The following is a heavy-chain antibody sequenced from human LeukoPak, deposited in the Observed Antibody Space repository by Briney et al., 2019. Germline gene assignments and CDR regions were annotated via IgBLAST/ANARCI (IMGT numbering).Heavy chain of an antibody. CDR1: GSTFSSYS. CDR2: ISSSGNTI. J-gene: IGHJ4*02. CDR3: ARLRGYSYGYGDY. D-gene: IGHD5-18*01. V-gene: IGHV3-48*04. Sequence: GGSLRLSCAASGSTFSSYSTDWVRQAPGKGLEWVSYISSSGNTIDYADSVKGRFTISRDNAKNSLYLQMVSLRAEDTAVYYCARLRGYSYGYGDYWGQGTLVTVSS.